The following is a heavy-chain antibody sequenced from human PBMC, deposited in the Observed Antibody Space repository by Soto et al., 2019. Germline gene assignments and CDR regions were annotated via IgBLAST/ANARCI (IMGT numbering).Heavy chain of an antibody. Sequence: QVQLVESGGGVVQPGRSLRLSCAASGFTFSYYAMHWVRQAPGKGLEWVAVIWYDGSNKYYADSVKGRFTNSRDNSKKTLYLQPNSLRVENTAEYYCASLPPDSGALWGQGTLVTVSS. CDR2: IWYDGSNK. CDR1: GFTFSYYA. J-gene: IGHJ4*02. CDR3: ASLPPDSGAL. D-gene: IGHD4-17*01. V-gene: IGHV3-33*01.